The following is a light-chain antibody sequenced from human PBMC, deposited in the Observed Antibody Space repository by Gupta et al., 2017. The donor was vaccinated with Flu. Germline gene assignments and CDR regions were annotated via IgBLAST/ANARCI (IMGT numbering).Light chain of an antibody. CDR1: ESLVYSDGDSY. CDR2: KAS. J-gene: IGKJ1*01. CDR3: SHSTRWRST. Sequence: DAVMTPSPLSLPVTLGQPASISCRSSESLVYSDGDSYVSWFHQRPGQSPRRLIYKASNRDSGVPDTSSGSRSGTAFTLTIIRLEAPDVGVSYCSHSTRWRSTFGQGTKVEI. V-gene: IGKV2-30*01.